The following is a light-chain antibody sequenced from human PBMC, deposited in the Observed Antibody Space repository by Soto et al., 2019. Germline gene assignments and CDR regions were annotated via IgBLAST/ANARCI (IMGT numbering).Light chain of an antibody. Sequence: QSALTQPASVSGSPGQSITIACTGTNRDVGSYNLVSRYQQRPGEAPKLIISEVRNRPSGISYRFTGSKSGNTASLTISGLQAEDEADYYCSSYTTTSTLVFGGGTKLTVL. J-gene: IGLJ3*02. V-gene: IGLV2-14*01. CDR2: EVR. CDR3: SSYTTTSTLV. CDR1: NRDVGSYNL.